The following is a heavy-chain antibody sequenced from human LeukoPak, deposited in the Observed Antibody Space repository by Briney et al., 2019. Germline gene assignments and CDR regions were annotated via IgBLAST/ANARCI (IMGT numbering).Heavy chain of an antibody. CDR3: AKDRYGSGNNWLDP. CDR2: ILHDGSKK. J-gene: IGHJ5*02. Sequence: GGSLRLSCAASGFTFSDHYMSWVRQAPGKGLEWVAIILHDGSKKYYADSINGRFMISRDNSNNTLFLQMNSLRAEDTAVYYCAKDRYGSGNNWLDPWGQGTLVTVSS. V-gene: IGHV3-30*18. CDR1: GFTFSDHY. D-gene: IGHD3-10*01.